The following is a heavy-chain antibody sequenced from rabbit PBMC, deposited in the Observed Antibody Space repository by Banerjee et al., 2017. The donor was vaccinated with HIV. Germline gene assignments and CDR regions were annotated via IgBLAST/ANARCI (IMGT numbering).Heavy chain of an antibody. CDR1: GFSFSNRYV. V-gene: IGHV1S45*01. J-gene: IGHJ3*01. Sequence: QELLEESGGDLVKPEGSLTLTCTASGFSFSNRYVMFWVRQAPGKGLEWIACINTISGDTVYATWAKGRFTISKASWTTVTLQMTSLTAADTASYFCARDFAGVIGWNFGLWGQGTLVTVS. CDR2: INTISGDT. D-gene: IGHD4-2*01. CDR3: ARDFAGVIGWNFGL.